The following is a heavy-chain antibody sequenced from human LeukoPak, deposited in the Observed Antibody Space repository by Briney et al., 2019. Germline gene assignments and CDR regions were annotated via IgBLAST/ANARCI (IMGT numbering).Heavy chain of an antibody. CDR2: IYIGGKT. CDR3: TLQNYGMDV. CDR1: GFTVRNNY. Sequence: GGCLRLSCGASGFTVRNNYMSWVRQAPGKGLEWVSGIYIGGKTYYADSVKGRFTISRDNSKNTLYLQMGSLRVDDTAVYYCTLQNYGMDVWGQGTTVIVSS. V-gene: IGHV3-66*02. J-gene: IGHJ6*02.